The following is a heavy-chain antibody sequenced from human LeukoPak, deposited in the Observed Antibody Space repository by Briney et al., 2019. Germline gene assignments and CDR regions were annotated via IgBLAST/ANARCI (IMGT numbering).Heavy chain of an antibody. CDR2: IIPIFGTT. CDR3: ARGTNYYGSGIYYMKKYYFDY. Sequence: SVKVSCKASGYTFTSYYMHWVRQAPGQGLELMGGIIPIFGTTNYAQKFQGRVTITADKSTSTAYMELSSLRSEDTAVYYCARGTNYYGSGIYYMKKYYFDYWGQGTLVTVSS. V-gene: IGHV1-69*06. CDR1: GYTFTSYY. D-gene: IGHD3-10*01. J-gene: IGHJ4*02.